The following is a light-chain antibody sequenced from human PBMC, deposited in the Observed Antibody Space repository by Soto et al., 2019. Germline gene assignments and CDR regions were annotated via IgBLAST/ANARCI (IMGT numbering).Light chain of an antibody. J-gene: IGKJ3*01. V-gene: IGKV3-11*01. CDR2: DAS. CDR3: QQRSNWQRFT. Sequence: EIVLTQSPATLSLSPGERATLSCRASQSVSTYLAWYQQKPGQAPRLLIYDASNRATGIPARFSGSGSGTDFTLTISSLEPEDFAVYYCQQRSNWQRFTFGPGTKVDN. CDR1: QSVSTY.